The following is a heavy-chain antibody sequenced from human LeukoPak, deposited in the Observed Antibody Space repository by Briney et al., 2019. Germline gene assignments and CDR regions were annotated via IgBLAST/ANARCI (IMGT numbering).Heavy chain of an antibody. CDR1: GYTFTSYG. CDR3: ARDLRAPTYYDFWSGYYYYCYGMDV. Sequence: ASVKVSCKASGYTFTSYGISWVRQAPGQGLEWMGWISAYNGNTNYAQKLQGRVTMTTDTSTSTAYMELRSLRSDDTAVYYCARDLRAPTYYDFWSGYYYYCYGMDVWGQGTTVTVSS. CDR2: ISAYNGNT. D-gene: IGHD3-3*01. J-gene: IGHJ6*02. V-gene: IGHV1-18*01.